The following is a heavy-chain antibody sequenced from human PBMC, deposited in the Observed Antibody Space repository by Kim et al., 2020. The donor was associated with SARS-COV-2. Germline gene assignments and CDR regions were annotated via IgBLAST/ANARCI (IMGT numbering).Heavy chain of an antibody. Sequence: GGYLRLSCAASGFTFSDYYMSWIRQAPGKGLEWVSYISSSGSTIYYADSVKGRFTISRDNAKNSLYLQMNSLRAEDTAVYYCARSRITMIVVVNPRADYGCEETVITVSS. CDR3: ARSRITMIVVVNPRADY. D-gene: IGHD3-22*01. J-gene: IGHJ4*02. CDR1: GFTFSDYY. CDR2: ISSSGSTI. V-gene: IGHV3-11*01.